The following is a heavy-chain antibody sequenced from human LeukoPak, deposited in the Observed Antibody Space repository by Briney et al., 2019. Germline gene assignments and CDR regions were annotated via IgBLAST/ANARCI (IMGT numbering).Heavy chain of an antibody. J-gene: IGHJ4*02. CDR1: GFTFSDYY. D-gene: IGHD6-13*01. Sequence: PGGSLRLSCAVSGFTFSDYYMSWIRQAPGGGLEWVSFISSGGSTISHADSVKGRFTISRDNAENSLYLQMNSLRAEDTAVYYCARGTTAGRCFDYWGQGTLATVSS. CDR2: ISSGGSTI. CDR3: ARGTTAGRCFDY. V-gene: IGHV3-11*01.